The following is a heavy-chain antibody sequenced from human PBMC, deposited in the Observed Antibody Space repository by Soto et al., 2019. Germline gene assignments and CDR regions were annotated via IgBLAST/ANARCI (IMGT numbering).Heavy chain of an antibody. Sequence: QVQLVQSGADVKKPGSSVKVSCKASGATFSSSTFTWVRQAPGQGLEWMGRIIPMFGITNSAQKFQGRLGITADESTNTVFMHMSSLRSDDTAIYYCATGALTFGGVLNAWGQGTLVTVSS. J-gene: IGHJ4*02. CDR2: IIPMFGIT. D-gene: IGHD3-16*01. CDR1: GATFSSST. CDR3: ATGALTFGGVLNA. V-gene: IGHV1-69*02.